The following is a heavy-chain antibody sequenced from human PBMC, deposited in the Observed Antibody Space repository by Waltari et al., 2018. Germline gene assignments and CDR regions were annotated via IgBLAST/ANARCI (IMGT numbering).Heavy chain of an antibody. J-gene: IGHJ3*01. CDR3: ARDFRTTTTGDAFDV. CDR1: GFTVCSYS. Sequence: EVQLLESGGGLVQPGGSLRLSCVASGFTVCSYSMPWVRQAPGKGLEWVSTCTSGGGGTYYADSVKGRFTISRDDSKDTVYLQMDSLRADDAALYYCARDFRTTTTGDAFDVWGQGTVVTVSS. V-gene: IGHV3-23*01. D-gene: IGHD1-1*01. CDR2: CTSGGGGT.